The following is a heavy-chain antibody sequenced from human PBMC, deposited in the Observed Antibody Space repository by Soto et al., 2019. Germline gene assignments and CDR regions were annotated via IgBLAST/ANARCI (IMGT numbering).Heavy chain of an antibody. J-gene: IGHJ5*02. CDR3: ARLDCSSTSCYAYNWFDP. Sequence: SETLSLTCTFSGGSISSSSYYWGWIRQPPGKGLEWIGSIYYSGSTYYNPSLKSRVTISVDTSKNQFSLKLSSVTAADTAVYYCARLDCSSTSCYAYNWFDPWGQGTLVTVSS. CDR2: IYYSGST. V-gene: IGHV4-39*01. D-gene: IGHD2-2*01. CDR1: GGSISSSSYY.